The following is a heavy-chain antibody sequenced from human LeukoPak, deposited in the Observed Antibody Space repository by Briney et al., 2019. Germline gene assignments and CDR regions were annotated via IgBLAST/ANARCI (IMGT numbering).Heavy chain of an antibody. CDR2: INHSGST. CDR1: GFTFGDYA. Sequence: GSLRLSCTTSGFTFGDYAMSWVRQPPGKGLEWIGEINHSGSTNYNPSLKSRVTISVDTSKNQFSLKLSSVTAADTAVYYCARGIQAVYYYYGMDVWGQGTTVTVSS. D-gene: IGHD4-17*01. J-gene: IGHJ6*02. V-gene: IGHV4-34*01. CDR3: ARGIQAVYYYYGMDV.